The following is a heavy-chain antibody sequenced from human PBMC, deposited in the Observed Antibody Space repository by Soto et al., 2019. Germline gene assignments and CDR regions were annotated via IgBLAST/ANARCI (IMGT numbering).Heavy chain of an antibody. V-gene: IGHV4-59*01. CDR2: IYYSGST. Sequence: QVQLQESGPGLVKPSETLSLTCTVSGGSISSYYWSWIRQPPGKGLEWIGYIYYSGSTNYNPSLKSRVTISVDTSKNQFSLKLSSVTAADTAVYYCAREPLTGTTYYYYYGMDVWGQGTTVTVSS. J-gene: IGHJ6*02. CDR1: GGSISSYY. D-gene: IGHD1-20*01. CDR3: AREPLTGTTYYYYYGMDV.